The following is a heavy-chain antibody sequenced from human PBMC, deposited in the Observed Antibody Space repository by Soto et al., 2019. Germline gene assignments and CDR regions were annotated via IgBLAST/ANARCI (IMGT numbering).Heavy chain of an antibody. CDR3: ARGGIAVAGKKDY. Sequence: SETLSLTCAVYGGSFSGYYWSWIRQPPGRGLEWIGEINHSGSTNYNPSLKSRVTISVDTSKNQFSLKLSSVTAADTAVYYCARGGIAVAGKKDYWGQGTLVTVSS. D-gene: IGHD6-19*01. J-gene: IGHJ4*02. CDR2: INHSGST. V-gene: IGHV4-34*01. CDR1: GGSFSGYY.